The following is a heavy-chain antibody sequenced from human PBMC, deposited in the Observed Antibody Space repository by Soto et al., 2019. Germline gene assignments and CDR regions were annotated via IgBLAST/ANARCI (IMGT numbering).Heavy chain of an antibody. CDR1: GGTFSSYA. V-gene: IGHV1-69*01. Sequence: QVQLVQSGAEVKKPGSSVKVSCKASGGTFSSYAISWVRQAPGQGLEWMGGIIPIFGTANYAQKFQGRVTITADESTSKAYMELSSLRSEDTAVYYCARSSWSGKQYYYYGMDVWGQGTTVTVSS. CDR2: IIPIFGTA. D-gene: IGHD6-13*01. CDR3: ARSSWSGKQYYYYGMDV. J-gene: IGHJ6*02.